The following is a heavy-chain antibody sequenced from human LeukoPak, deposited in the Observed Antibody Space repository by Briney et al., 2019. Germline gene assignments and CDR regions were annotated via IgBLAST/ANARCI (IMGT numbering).Heavy chain of an antibody. CDR3: ARGTVTMVDY. J-gene: IGHJ4*02. CDR1: GFTFSRYW. Sequence: GGSLRLSCAASGFTFSRYWMHWVRQAPVKGLVWVSRINSDGSSTTYADSVKGRFTISRDNAKNTLYLQMNSLRAEDTAVYYCARGTVTMVDYWGQGTLVTVSS. D-gene: IGHD3-10*01. V-gene: IGHV3-74*01. CDR2: INSDGSST.